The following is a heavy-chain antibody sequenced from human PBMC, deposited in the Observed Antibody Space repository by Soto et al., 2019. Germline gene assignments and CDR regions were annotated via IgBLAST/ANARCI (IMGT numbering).Heavy chain of an antibody. CDR1: GFTFSSYA. V-gene: IGHV3-30-3*01. CDR3: ARARNWNDVWSAFDI. D-gene: IGHD1-1*01. Sequence: GSLRLSCAASGFTFSSYAMDWVRQAPGKGLEWVAVISYDGSNKYYVDSVKGRFTISRDNSKNTLYLHMNSLRVDDTAVYYCARARNWNDVWSAFDIWGQGTMVTVSS. J-gene: IGHJ3*02. CDR2: ISYDGSNK.